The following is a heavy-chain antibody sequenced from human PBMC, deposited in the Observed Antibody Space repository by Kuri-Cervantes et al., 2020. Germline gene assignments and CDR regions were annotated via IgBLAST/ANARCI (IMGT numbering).Heavy chain of an antibody. CDR3: ARHGTHSAAAAGRGWFDP. D-gene: IGHD6-13*01. V-gene: IGHV4-34*01. J-gene: IGHJ5*02. Sequence: SETLSLTCAAYGGSFSGYYWSWIRQPPGKGLEWIGEISHTGSTNYSPSLKSPVTISVDSSKKQFSLKLTSVTAADTAVYYCARHGTHSAAAAGRGWFDPWGQGTLVTVSS. CDR1: GGSFSGYY. CDR2: ISHTGST.